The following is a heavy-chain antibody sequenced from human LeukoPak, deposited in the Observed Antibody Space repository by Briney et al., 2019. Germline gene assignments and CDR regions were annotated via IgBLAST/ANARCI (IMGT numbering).Heavy chain of an antibody. J-gene: IGHJ4*02. V-gene: IGHV3-53*01. CDR1: GFTVSSNY. CDR2: IYSGGST. Sequence: QPGGSLRLSCAASGFTVSSNYMSWVRQAPGKGLEWVSVIYSGGSTYYADSVKGRFTISRDNSKNTLYLQMNSLKTEDTAVYYCTTEAMAATGYWGQGTLVTVSS. D-gene: IGHD1-26*01. CDR3: TTEAMAATGY.